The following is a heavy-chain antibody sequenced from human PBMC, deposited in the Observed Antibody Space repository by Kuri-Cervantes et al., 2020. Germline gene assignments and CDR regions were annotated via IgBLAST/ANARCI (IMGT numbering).Heavy chain of an antibody. D-gene: IGHD1-26*01. Sequence: GGSLRLSCAASGFTFSSYAMSWVRQAPGKGLEWVSAISGSGGSTYYADSVKGRFTISRDNSKNTLYLQMNSLRAEDTAIYYCAKAGGLSGSYSGHYFDYWGQGTLVTVSS. V-gene: IGHV3-23*01. CDR1: GFTFSSYA. J-gene: IGHJ4*02. CDR2: ISGSGGST. CDR3: AKAGGLSGSYSGHYFDY.